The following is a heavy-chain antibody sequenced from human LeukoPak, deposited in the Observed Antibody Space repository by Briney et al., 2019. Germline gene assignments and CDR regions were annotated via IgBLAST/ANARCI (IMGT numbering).Heavy chain of an antibody. CDR2: ISYDGSNK. J-gene: IGHJ4*02. D-gene: IGHD2-8*02. Sequence: GGSLRLSCAASGFYFSDYYMTWIRQAPGKGLEWVAVISYDGSNKYYADSVKGRFTISRDNSKNTLYLQMSGLRAEDTAVYYCATISGRTFDYWGQGTLATVSS. CDR1: GFYFSDYY. CDR3: ATISGRTFDY. V-gene: IGHV3-30-3*01.